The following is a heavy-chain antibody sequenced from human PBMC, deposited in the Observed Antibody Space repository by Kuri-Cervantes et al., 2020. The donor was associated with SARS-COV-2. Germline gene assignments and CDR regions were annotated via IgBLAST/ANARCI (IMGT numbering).Heavy chain of an antibody. CDR3: AAPITGTTDYYYYYGMDV. J-gene: IGHJ6*02. D-gene: IGHD1-7*01. CDR2: IVVGSGNT. V-gene: IGHV1-58*02. CDR1: GDTFTSYA. Sequence: SLKVSCNASGDTFTSYAMQWLRQARGQRLEWIGSIVVGSGNTNYAQKFQERGTITRDMSTSTAYMELSSMRSEDTAVYYCAAPITGTTDYYYYYGMDVWGQGTTVTVSS.